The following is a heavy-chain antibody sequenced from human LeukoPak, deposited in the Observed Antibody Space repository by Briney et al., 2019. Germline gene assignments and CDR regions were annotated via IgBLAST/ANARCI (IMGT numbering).Heavy chain of an antibody. CDR2: ISYDGSNK. Sequence: GGSLRLSCAASGFTFSSYAMHWVRQAPGKGLEWVAVISYDGSNKYYADSVKGRFTISRDNSKNTLYLQMNSLRAEDTAVYYCARALVAGTEVDYWGQGTLVTVSS. V-gene: IGHV3-30*04. CDR3: ARALVAGTEVDY. D-gene: IGHD6-19*01. J-gene: IGHJ4*02. CDR1: GFTFSSYA.